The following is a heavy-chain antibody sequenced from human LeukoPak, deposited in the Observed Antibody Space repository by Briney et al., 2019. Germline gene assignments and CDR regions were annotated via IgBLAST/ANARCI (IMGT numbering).Heavy chain of an antibody. CDR2: INHSGRN. D-gene: IGHD6-19*01. CDR3: ARGPYSSRYGNYYMDV. CDR1: GGSISSYY. J-gene: IGHJ6*03. V-gene: IGHV4-34*01. Sequence: SETLSLTCTVSGGSISSYYWSWIRQPPGKGLEWIGEINHSGRNNYNPSLKSRVTISPDTSKNQFSLKLSSVTAADTAVYYCARGPYSSRYGNYYMDVWGKGTTVTVSS.